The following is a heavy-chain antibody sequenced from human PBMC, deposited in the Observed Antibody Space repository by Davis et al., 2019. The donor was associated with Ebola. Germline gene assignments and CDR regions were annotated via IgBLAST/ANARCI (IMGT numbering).Heavy chain of an antibody. CDR1: GYTFTSYA. D-gene: IGHD3-22*01. V-gene: IGHV7-4-1*02. J-gene: IGHJ4*02. CDR2: INTNTGNP. CDR3: ARAFHYYDSSGYYYNLIDY. Sequence: AASVKVSCKASGYTFTSYAMNWVRQAPGQGLEWMGWINTNTGNPTYAQGFTGRFVFSLDTSVSTAYLQISSLKAEDTAVYYCARAFHYYDSSGYYYNLIDYWGQGTLVTVSS.